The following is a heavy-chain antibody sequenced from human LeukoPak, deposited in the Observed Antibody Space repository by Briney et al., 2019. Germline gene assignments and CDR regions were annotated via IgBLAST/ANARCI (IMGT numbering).Heavy chain of an antibody. CDR3: ARHGGSAFYFHHQRAFDI. CDR2: MHYSGIQ. J-gene: IGHJ3*02. V-gene: IGHV4-59*08. Sequence: SETLSLTCIVPGGSIGDYYWSWIRQAPGRGLEWIAYMHYSGIQNYNPSLKSRATVSIATSINQFSLRVDSVTAADTAVYYRARHGGSAFYFHHQRAFDIWGQGTVVTVSS. D-gene: IGHD3-10*01. CDR1: GGSIGDYY.